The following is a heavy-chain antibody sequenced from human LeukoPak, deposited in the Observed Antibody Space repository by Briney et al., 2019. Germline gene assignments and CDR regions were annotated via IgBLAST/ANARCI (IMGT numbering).Heavy chain of an antibody. CDR3: AREYSNGYYDY. CDR2: IYASGST. J-gene: IGHJ4*02. CDR1: GGSINSYY. Sequence: PSETLSLTCTVSGGSINSYYWSWIRQPPGKGLEWIGYIYASGSTNYNPSLKSRVTISVDTSKNQFSLKLNSVTAADTAVYYCAREYSNGYYDYWGQGTLVTVSS. V-gene: IGHV4-59*01. D-gene: IGHD3-22*01.